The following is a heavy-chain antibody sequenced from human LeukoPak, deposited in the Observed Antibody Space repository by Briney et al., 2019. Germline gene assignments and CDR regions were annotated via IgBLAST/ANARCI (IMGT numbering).Heavy chain of an antibody. V-gene: IGHV3-74*01. CDR1: GFTFSSYW. Sequence: PGGSLRLSCAASGFTFSSYWMHWVRQAPGKGLVWVSRINSDGSSTSYADSVKGRFTISRDNAKNTLYLQMNSLRAEDTAVYYCAKARRITMIVVVSHYMDVWGKGTTVTVSS. D-gene: IGHD3-22*01. CDR3: AKARRITMIVVVSHYMDV. CDR2: INSDGSST. J-gene: IGHJ6*03.